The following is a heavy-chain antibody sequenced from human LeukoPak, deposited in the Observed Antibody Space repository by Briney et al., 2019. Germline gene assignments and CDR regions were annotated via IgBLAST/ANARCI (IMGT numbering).Heavy chain of an antibody. CDR3: ARVIYSGWEGELSD. D-gene: IGHD6-19*01. V-gene: IGHV3-74*01. CDR2: INSDGSTT. J-gene: IGHJ4*02. CDR1: GFTFSSYW. Sequence: GGSLRLSCAASGFTFSSYWMHWVRQARAKGLVWVSGINSDGSTTSYADSVMGRFTISRDNAKNTLYLQMNSLRAEDTAVYYCARVIYSGWEGELSDWGQGTLVTVSS.